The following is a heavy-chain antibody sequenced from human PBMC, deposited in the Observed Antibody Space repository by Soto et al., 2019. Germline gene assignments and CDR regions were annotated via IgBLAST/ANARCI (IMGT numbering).Heavy chain of an antibody. V-gene: IGHV3-33*01. CDR2: IWYDGSNK. CDR1: GFTFSSYG. CDR3: ARGFNSSSWFSEFDY. D-gene: IGHD6-13*01. J-gene: IGHJ4*02. Sequence: GGSLRLSCAASGFTFSSYGMHWVRQAPGKGLEWVAVIWYDGSNKYYADSVKGRFTISRDNSKNTLYLQMNSLRAEDTAVYYCARGFNSSSWFSEFDYWGQGT.